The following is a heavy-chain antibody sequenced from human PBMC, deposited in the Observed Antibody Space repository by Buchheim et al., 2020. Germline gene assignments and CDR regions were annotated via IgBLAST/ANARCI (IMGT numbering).Heavy chain of an antibody. V-gene: IGHV1-18*04. CDR2: ISTLRGST. J-gene: IGHJ5*02. Sequence: VQLLQSEPEVKKPGASVKVSCKASGYTFTNYGITWVRQAPGQGLEWMGWISTLRGSTNYAQSLQGRLTLTTETSTNTAYMELRGLTSDDSAVYYCARDFGGYSYGNNWCDPWGKGT. CDR1: GYTFTNYG. D-gene: IGHD5-18*01. CDR3: ARDFGGYSYGNNWCDP.